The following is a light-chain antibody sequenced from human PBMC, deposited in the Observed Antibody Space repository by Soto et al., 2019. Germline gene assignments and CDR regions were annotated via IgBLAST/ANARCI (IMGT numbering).Light chain of an antibody. V-gene: IGKV4-1*01. CDR3: QQYYSTPLT. CDR1: QSVLYSSNNKNY. Sequence: DIVMTQSPDSLAVSLGERATINCKSSQSVLYSSNNKNYLAWYQQKPRQPPKLLIYWASTRESGVPDRFSGSGSATYFTLTISTLQTEDVAVYYCQQYYSTPLTFGGGTKVEIK. CDR2: WAS. J-gene: IGKJ4*01.